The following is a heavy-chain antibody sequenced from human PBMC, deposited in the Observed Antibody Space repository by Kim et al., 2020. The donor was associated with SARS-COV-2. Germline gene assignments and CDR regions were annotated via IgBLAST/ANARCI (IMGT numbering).Heavy chain of an antibody. CDR1: GFTFSRYW. D-gene: IGHD2-21*01. J-gene: IGHJ4*02. CDR3: ALQEFPYYFEY. Sequence: GGSLRLFCAASGFTFSRYWMSWVRQAPGKGLQWVANIKQDGNEKDYVDSVKGRFTISRDNAKSSLYLQMRSLRDEDTAVYYCALQEFPYYFEYCGPGTVV. CDR2: IKQDGNEK. V-gene: IGHV3-7*01.